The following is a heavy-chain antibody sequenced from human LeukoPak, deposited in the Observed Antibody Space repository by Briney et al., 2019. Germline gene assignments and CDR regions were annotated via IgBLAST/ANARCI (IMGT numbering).Heavy chain of an antibody. CDR2: IIPIFSTQ. CDR3: ARGDWNYREGSRTIDY. V-gene: IGHV1-69*05. Sequence: SVKVSCKASGGTFNSFAISWVRQAPGQGLEGMGRIIPIFSTQNYAQKFKGRVTFTTDESTSTADMELSSLRSEDTAVYYCARGDWNYREGSRTIDYWGQGTLVTVSS. CDR1: GGTFNSFA. D-gene: IGHD1-7*01. J-gene: IGHJ4*02.